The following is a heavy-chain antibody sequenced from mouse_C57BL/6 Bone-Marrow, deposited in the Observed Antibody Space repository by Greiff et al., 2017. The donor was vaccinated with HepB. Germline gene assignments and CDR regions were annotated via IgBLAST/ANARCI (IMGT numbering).Heavy chain of an antibody. CDR3: ARHGYRFAY. V-gene: IGHV5-4*03. Sequence: EVKLVESGGGLVKPGGSLKLSCAASGFTFISYAMSWVRQTPEKRLEWVATISDGGSYTYYPDNVKGRFTISRDNAKNNLYLQMSHLKSEDTAMYYCARHGYRFAYWGQGTLVTVSA. J-gene: IGHJ3*01. CDR1: GFTFISYA. CDR2: ISDGGSYT. D-gene: IGHD2-2*01.